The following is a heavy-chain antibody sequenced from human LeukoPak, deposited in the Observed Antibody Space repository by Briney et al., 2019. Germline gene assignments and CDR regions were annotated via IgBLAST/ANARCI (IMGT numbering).Heavy chain of an antibody. Sequence: GESLKISCKAYGYTFTNNWIAWVRQKPGKGLEWVGTIYPGDSDTRYNPSFQGQVTISVDKSINTAWLQWHSPQASDTATYYCVRHGIADSVTNWSWFGPWGRGTLVTVSS. J-gene: IGHJ5*02. CDR1: GYTFTNNW. CDR2: IYPGDSDT. V-gene: IGHV5-51*01. D-gene: IGHD3-3*01. CDR3: VRHGIADSVTNWSWFGP.